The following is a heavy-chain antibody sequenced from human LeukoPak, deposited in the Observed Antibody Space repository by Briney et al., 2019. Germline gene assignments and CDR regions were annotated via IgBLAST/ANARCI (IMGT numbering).Heavy chain of an antibody. CDR3: ARRKVDTAMVTPFDY. V-gene: IGHV4-39*01. CDR1: GGSISSSSYY. J-gene: IGHJ4*02. Sequence: SETLSLTCTVSGGSISSSSYYWGWIRQPPGKGLEWIVCIYYSGSTYYNPSLKSRVTISVDTSKNQFSLKLSSVTAADTAVYYCARRKVDTAMVTPFDYWGQGTLVTVSS. CDR2: IYYSGST. D-gene: IGHD5-18*01.